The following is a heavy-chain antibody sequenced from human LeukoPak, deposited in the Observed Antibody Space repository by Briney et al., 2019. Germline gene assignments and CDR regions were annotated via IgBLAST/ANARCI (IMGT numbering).Heavy chain of an antibody. CDR3: ARTRIAAAGGYYYYGMDV. CDR2: IYYSGST. V-gene: IGHV4-39*07. D-gene: IGHD6-13*01. Sequence: SSETLSLTCTVSGGSISSSSYCWGWIRQPPGKGLEWIGSIYYSGSTYYNPSLKSRVTISVDTSKNQFSLKLSSVTAADTAVYYCARTRIAAAGGYYYYGMDVWGQGTTVTVSS. CDR1: GGSISSSSYC. J-gene: IGHJ6*02.